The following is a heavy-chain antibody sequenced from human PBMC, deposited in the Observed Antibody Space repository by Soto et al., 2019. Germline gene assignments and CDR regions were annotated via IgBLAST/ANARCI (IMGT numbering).Heavy chain of an antibody. CDR2: IIPIFGTA. Sequence: QVQLVQSGAEVKKPGSSVKVSCKASGGTFSSYAISWVRQAPGQGLEWMGGIIPIFGTANYAQKFQGRVAITADQSTSTAYMELTSLRTEDTAVYYCARGGSYYYYYGMDVRGQGTTVTVSS. V-gene: IGHV1-69*01. D-gene: IGHD1-26*01. CDR1: GGTFSSYA. CDR3: ARGGSYYYYYGMDV. J-gene: IGHJ6*02.